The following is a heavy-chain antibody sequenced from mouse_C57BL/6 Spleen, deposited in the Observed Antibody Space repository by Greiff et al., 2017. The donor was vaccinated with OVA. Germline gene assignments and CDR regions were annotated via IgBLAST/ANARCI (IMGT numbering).Heavy chain of an antibody. J-gene: IGHJ3*01. Sequence: QVQLQQPGAELVMPGASVKLSCKASGYTFTSYWMHWVKQRPGQGLEWIGEIDPSDSYTNYNQKFKGKSTLTVDKSSSTAYMQLSSLTSEDSAVYYCARNDYGAWFAYWGQGTLVTASA. CDR3: ARNDYGAWFAY. D-gene: IGHD2-4*01. CDR1: GYTFTSYW. CDR2: IDPSDSYT. V-gene: IGHV1-69*01.